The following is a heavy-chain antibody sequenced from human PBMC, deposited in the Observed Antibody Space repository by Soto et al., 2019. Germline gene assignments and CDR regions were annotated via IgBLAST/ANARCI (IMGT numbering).Heavy chain of an antibody. D-gene: IGHD6-13*01. CDR3: LVGAAGGSPPY. V-gene: IGHV3-73*02. CDR1: GFTFSGST. CDR2: IRNKANSYAT. Sequence: EVQLVESGGDLVQPGGSLKLSCAASGFTFSGSTMHWVRQASGKGLEWVSRIRNKANSYATTYAASVKGRFTISRDDSKNTAYLQMNSLNTEDTAVYYCLVGAAGGSPPYWGQGTLVTVSS. J-gene: IGHJ4*02.